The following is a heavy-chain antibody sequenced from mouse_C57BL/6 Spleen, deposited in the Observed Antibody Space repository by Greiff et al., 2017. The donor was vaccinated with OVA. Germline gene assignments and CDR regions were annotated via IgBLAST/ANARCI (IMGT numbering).Heavy chain of an antibody. V-gene: IGHV1-50*01. Sequence: QVQLQQPGAELVKPGASVKLSCKASGYTFTSYWMQWVKQRPGQGLEWIGEIDPSDSYTNYNQQFKGKATLTVDTSSSTAYMQLSSLTSEDSAVYYCARTTTVVPDYWGQGTTLTVSS. D-gene: IGHD1-1*01. CDR3: ARTTTVVPDY. CDR2: IDPSDSYT. J-gene: IGHJ2*01. CDR1: GYTFTSYW.